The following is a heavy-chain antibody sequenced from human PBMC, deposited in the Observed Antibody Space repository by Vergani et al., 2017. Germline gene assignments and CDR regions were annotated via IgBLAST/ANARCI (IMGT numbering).Heavy chain of an antibody. CDR3: AREGNYYDSTGFGPGGSFD. V-gene: IGHV1-69*12. J-gene: IGHJ4*02. CDR2: IIPIFGTT. D-gene: IGHD3-22*01. CDR1: GDRFSGYA. Sequence: QVHLVQSGAEVKKPWSSVKVSCQASGDRFSGYAFNWVRQSPGQGLEWMGGIIPIFGTTNYAQKFQGGVTITADESKSTAYMELISLRPEDTAVYYCAREGNYYDSTGFGPGGSFDWGPGTLVTVSS.